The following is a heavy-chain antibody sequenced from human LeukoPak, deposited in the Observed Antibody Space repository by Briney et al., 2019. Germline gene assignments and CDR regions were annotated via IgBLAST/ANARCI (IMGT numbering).Heavy chain of an antibody. V-gene: IGHV3-9*01. Sequence: GRSLRLSCAASGFTFNDHAMYWVRQAPGKGLEWVSGINWNSDNIGYADSVKGRFTISRDDAKNSLVLQMNSLRTEDTALYYCARASYYYDTTGLGAVDIWGQGTMVTVSS. CDR3: ARASYYYDTTGLGAVDI. D-gene: IGHD3-22*01. CDR2: INWNSDNI. CDR1: GFTFNDHA. J-gene: IGHJ3*02.